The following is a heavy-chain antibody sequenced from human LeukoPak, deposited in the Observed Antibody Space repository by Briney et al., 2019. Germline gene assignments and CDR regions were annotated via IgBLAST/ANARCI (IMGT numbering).Heavy chain of an antibody. CDR3: ARCGGGNLGGYDY. Sequence: ASVKVSCKASGYTFINYDINWVRQATGQGPEWMGWMNPNSGNTGYAQKFQGRVTMTRNTSINTAYMELSSLRSEDTAVYYCARCGGGNLGGYDYWGQGTLITVSS. CDR2: MNPNSGNT. D-gene: IGHD3-16*01. V-gene: IGHV1-8*02. J-gene: IGHJ4*02. CDR1: GYTFINYD.